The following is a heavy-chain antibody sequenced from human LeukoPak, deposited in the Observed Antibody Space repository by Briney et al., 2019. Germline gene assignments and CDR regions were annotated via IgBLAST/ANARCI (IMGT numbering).Heavy chain of an antibody. Sequence: SETLSLTCTVSGGSISGSTYYWGWLRQPPGKGLEWIGSTYYSGSTYYNPSLKSRVTISVDTSKNQFSLKLSSVTAADTAVYYRARAGIAARYWGQGTLVTVSS. D-gene: IGHD6-6*01. CDR2: TYYSGST. CDR3: ARAGIAARY. V-gene: IGHV4-39*01. J-gene: IGHJ4*02. CDR1: GGSISGSTYY.